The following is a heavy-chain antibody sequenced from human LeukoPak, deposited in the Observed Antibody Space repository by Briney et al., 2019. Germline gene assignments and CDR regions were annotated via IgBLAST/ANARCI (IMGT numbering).Heavy chain of an antibody. CDR3: ARDWAYSSGWYEYYYYYYYMDV. CDR2: TNTNTGNP. D-gene: IGHD6-19*01. CDR1: GYTFTSYA. V-gene: IGHV7-4-1*02. J-gene: IGHJ6*03. Sequence: ASVKVSCKASGYTFTSYAMNWVRQAPGHGLEWMGWTNTNTGNPTYAQGFTGRFVFSLDTSVSTAYLQISSLKAEDTAVYYCARDWAYSSGWYEYYYYYYYMDVWGKGTTVTVSS.